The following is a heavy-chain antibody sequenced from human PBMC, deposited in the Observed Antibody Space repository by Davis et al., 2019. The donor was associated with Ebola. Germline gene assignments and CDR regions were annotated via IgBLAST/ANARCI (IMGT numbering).Heavy chain of an antibody. J-gene: IGHJ6*02. CDR3: AREYSSSSMYYCYGMDV. Sequence: SETLSLTCTVSGGSISSYYWSWIRQPPGKGLEWIGYIYYSGSTNYNPSLKSRVTISVDTSKNQFSLKLSSVTAADTAVYYCAREYSSSSMYYCYGMDVWGQGTTVTVSS. D-gene: IGHD6-6*01. CDR2: IYYSGST. V-gene: IGHV4-59*01. CDR1: GGSISSYY.